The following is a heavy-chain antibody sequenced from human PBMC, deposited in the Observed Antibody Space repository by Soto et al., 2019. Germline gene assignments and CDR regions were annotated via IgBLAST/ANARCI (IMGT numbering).Heavy chain of an antibody. J-gene: IGHJ6*02. V-gene: IGHV4-4*01. Sequence: SETLSLTCAVSGDSISNNNCWNWVRQPPGKGLEWIGEIYHSGTANYNPSLKSRVTISLDKSNNQFSLTLNSVTAADTAVYCCARRCITTFGVVITGYGMDVWGQGTTVTVSS. CDR2: IYHSGTA. CDR1: GDSISNNNC. D-gene: IGHD3-3*01. CDR3: ARRCITTFGVVITGYGMDV.